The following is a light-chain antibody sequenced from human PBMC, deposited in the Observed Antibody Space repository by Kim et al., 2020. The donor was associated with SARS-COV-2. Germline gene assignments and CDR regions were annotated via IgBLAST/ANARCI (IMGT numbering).Light chain of an antibody. V-gene: IGLV3-21*02. CDR3: QVWDGSSDHWV. CDR1: KIGDKN. CDR2: DDT. J-gene: IGLJ3*02. Sequence: APGDKARMTWGGNKIGDKNVHWYQQRPGQAPVLVLSDDTDRPSGIPERFSGSNSGNTATLTINRVEAVDEADYYCQVWDGSSDHWVFGGGTQLTVL.